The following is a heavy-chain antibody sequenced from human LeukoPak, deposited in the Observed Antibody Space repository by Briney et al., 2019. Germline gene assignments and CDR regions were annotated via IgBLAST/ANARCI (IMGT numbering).Heavy chain of an antibody. CDR3: ARGEAAAGIKSAFDI. Sequence: ASVKVSCKASGYTLTGYYMHWVRQAPGQGLEWMGWINPNSGGTNYAQKFQGRVTMTRDTSISTAYMELSRLRSDDTAVYYCARGEAAAGIKSAFDIWGQGTMVTVSS. D-gene: IGHD6-13*01. CDR2: INPNSGGT. V-gene: IGHV1-2*02. J-gene: IGHJ3*02. CDR1: GYTLTGYY.